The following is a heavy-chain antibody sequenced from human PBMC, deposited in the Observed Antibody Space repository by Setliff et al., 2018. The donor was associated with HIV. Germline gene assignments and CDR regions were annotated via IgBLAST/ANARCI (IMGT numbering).Heavy chain of an antibody. D-gene: IGHD1-1*01. CDR3: AKVDDGQCNTFNCRDFDY. J-gene: IGHJ4*02. CDR1: GFTFSSYW. Sequence: GGSLRLSCSASGFTFSSYWMNWVRQAPGKGLQWVSAIDPTGTYTYYADAVKGRFTISRDNFRNTLSLQMNSLTAEDSAIYYCAKVDDGQCNTFNCRDFDYWGRGTLVTVSS. CDR2: IDPTGTYT. V-gene: IGHV3-23*05.